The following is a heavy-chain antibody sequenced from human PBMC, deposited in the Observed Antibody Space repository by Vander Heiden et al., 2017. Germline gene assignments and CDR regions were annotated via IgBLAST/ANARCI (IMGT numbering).Heavy chain of an antibody. CDR1: GFTFSNYG. Sequence: EVQLVESGGGFVHPGGSLRLSCAASGFTFSNYGMHWVRQAPGKGLVWVSRINSDGSSTSYADSVKGRFTISRDNAKNTLYLQMNSLRAEDTAVYYCARTPGYNGAYYFDYWGQGTLVTVSS. CDR2: INSDGSST. V-gene: IGHV3-74*01. J-gene: IGHJ4*02. CDR3: ARTPGYNGAYYFDY. D-gene: IGHD1-26*01.